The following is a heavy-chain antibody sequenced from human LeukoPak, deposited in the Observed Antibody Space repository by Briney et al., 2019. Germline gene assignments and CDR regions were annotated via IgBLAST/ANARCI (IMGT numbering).Heavy chain of an antibody. Sequence: PSETLPLTCTVSGGSISSSSYYWGWIRQPPGKGLEWIGSIYYSGSTYYNPSLKSRVTISVDTSKNQFSLKLSSVTAADTAVYYCARLAHDYDFWSGYYTDAFDIWGQGTMVTVSS. D-gene: IGHD3-3*01. V-gene: IGHV4-39*01. J-gene: IGHJ3*02. CDR2: IYYSGST. CDR1: GGSISSSSYY. CDR3: ARLAHDYDFWSGYYTDAFDI.